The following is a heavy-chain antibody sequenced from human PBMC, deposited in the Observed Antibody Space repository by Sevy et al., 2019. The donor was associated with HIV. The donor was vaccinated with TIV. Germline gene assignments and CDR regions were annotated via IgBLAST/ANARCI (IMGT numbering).Heavy chain of an antibody. D-gene: IGHD2-2*01. CDR2: ISYDGSNK. Sequence: GGSLRLSCAASGFTFSSYAMHWVRQAPGKGLEWVAVISYDGSNKYYADSVKGRFTISRDNAKNTLYLQMNSLRAEDTAVYYCARVTRYCSSTSCYHYYDYGIDVWGQGTTVTVSS. CDR1: GFTFSSYA. J-gene: IGHJ6*02. CDR3: ARVTRYCSSTSCYHYYDYGIDV. V-gene: IGHV3-30-3*01.